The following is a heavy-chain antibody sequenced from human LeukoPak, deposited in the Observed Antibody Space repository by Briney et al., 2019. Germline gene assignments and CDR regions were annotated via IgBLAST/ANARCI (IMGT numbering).Heavy chain of an antibody. CDR1: GFTFSDYD. CDR3: GGAFPPLRTSSAGDL. Sequence: GGSLRLSCSASGFTFSDYDMNWVRQAPGKGLEWVSAISFLPIHIYYVDSVKGRFSISRDNAKNTLYLRMKSLGAEDTAIYYCGGAFPPLRTSSAGDLWGQGIVVTVSS. J-gene: IGHJ4*02. V-gene: IGHV3-21*01. CDR2: ISFLPIHI. D-gene: IGHD3-16*01.